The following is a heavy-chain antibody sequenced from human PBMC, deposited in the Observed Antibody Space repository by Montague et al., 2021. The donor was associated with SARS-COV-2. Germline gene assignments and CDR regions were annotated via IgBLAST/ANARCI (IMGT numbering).Heavy chain of an antibody. D-gene: IGHD4-23*01. CDR2: IYYTGST. Sequence: SETRSLTCKVSGGSINNYYWSWIRQSPGRGLEWIGYIYYTGSTTRNPSLDSRVTISLDTSRDLVSLELRSLTAADTAVYYCARGGGWKRHFDYWGQGTLVAVSS. V-gene: IGHV4-59*01. CDR3: ARGGGWKRHFDY. J-gene: IGHJ4*02. CDR1: GGSINNYY.